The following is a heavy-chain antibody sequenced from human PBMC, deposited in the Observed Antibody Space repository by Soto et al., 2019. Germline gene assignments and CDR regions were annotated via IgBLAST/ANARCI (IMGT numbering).Heavy chain of an antibody. J-gene: IGHJ5*02. CDR1: GYTFTSYG. Sequence: QVPLVQSGAEVKKPGASVKVSCKASGYTFTSYGITWVRQAPGQGLEWMGWISASNGDTNYAQKFQGRVTMTTDTSTSTVYMELRSLSSDDTAVYYCARVVVSASNNWFDPWGQGTLVTVSA. CDR2: ISASNGDT. V-gene: IGHV1-18*01. D-gene: IGHD2-15*01. CDR3: ARVVVSASNNWFDP.